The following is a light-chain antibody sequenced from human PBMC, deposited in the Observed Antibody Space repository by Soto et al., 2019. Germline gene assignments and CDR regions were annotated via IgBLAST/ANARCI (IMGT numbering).Light chain of an antibody. CDR3: LPXXXWPLYX. J-gene: IGKJ2*01. V-gene: IGKV3-15*01. Sequence: EIVTTQSPATLSVSPGERATLSCRASQSVSSNLAWYQQKPGQAPRLLIYDASTRATDIPARFSGSGSGTEFTLTISSLQSEXXAVYYXLPXXXWPLYXXXQGTQLEIK. CDR1: QSVSSN. CDR2: DAS.